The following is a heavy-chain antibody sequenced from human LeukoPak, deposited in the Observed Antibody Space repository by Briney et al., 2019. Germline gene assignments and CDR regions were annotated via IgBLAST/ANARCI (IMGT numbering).Heavy chain of an antibody. J-gene: IGHJ4*02. D-gene: IGHD1-14*01. Sequence: GGSLRLSCAASGFTFSSYAMHWVRQAPGKGLEWVAFIRYDGSYKYYADFVKGRFTISRDNSKNTLYLQMNSLRAEDTAMYYCAKQGTELILDYWGQGTLVTVSS. CDR3: AKQGTELILDY. V-gene: IGHV3-30*02. CDR1: GFTFSSYA. CDR2: IRYDGSYK.